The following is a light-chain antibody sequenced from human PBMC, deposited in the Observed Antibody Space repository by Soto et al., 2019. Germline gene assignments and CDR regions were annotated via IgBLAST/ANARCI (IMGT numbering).Light chain of an antibody. CDR3: QYNDCCWT. J-gene: IGKJ1*01. CDR1: QSVTSH. Sequence: EIVMTQSPATLSVSPGERATLSCRASQSVTSHVAWYQQKPGQAPRLLIYGASARATGVPARFSGSGSGTETTPTSSMQQAEYVVNYYCQYNDCCWTFDHGTKVDIK. CDR2: GAS. V-gene: IGKV3-15*01.